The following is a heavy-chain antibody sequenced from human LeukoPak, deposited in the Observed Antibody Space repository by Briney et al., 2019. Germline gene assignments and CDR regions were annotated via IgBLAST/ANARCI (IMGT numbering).Heavy chain of an antibody. J-gene: IGHJ4*02. V-gene: IGHV1-2*02. CDR2: INPSSGDT. Sequence: ASVKVSCKASGYTLAGYYMHWVRLAPGQGLEWMGWINPSSGDTNYAQKFQGRVTMTRDTSISTAYMELSRLRSDDTAVYYCAKNPYEYYFDYWGQGTLVTVSS. CDR1: GYTLAGYY. D-gene: IGHD5-12*01. CDR3: AKNPYEYYFDY.